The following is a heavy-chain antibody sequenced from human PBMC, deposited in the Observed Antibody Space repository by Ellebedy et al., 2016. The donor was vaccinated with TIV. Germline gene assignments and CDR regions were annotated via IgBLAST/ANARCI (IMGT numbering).Heavy chain of an antibody. Sequence: PGGSLRLSCAASGVSFSSYSMHWVRQAPGKGLEWVAVIANDESGRHYADSVKGRFTIFRDNSKNTLDLQMNSLRVEDTAVYYCVKGGYDRSGYYAPPVECWGQGTLVTVSS. J-gene: IGHJ4*02. D-gene: IGHD3-22*01. CDR1: GVSFSSYS. CDR3: VKGGYDRSGYYAPPVEC. CDR2: IANDESGR. V-gene: IGHV3-30*18.